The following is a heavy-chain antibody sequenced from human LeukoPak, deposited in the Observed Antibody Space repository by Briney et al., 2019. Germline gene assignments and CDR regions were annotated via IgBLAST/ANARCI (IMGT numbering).Heavy chain of an antibody. D-gene: IGHD6-25*01. Sequence: GESLKISCAASGFIFSTYEMNWVRQAPGKGLEWVSYISSSGSTIYYADSVKGRFTISRDNAKNSLYLQMNSLRAEDTAIYYCARDGDLTPAVPFDYWGQGALVTVPS. V-gene: IGHV3-48*03. CDR2: ISSSGSTI. J-gene: IGHJ4*02. CDR3: ARDGDLTPAVPFDY. CDR1: GFIFSTYE.